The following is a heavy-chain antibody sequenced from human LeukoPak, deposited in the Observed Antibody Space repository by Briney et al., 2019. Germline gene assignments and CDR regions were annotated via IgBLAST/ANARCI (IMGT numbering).Heavy chain of an antibody. V-gene: IGHV3-33*01. CDR1: GFTFSAYG. D-gene: IGHD3-9*01. CDR2: IWNDGSRK. J-gene: IGHJ6*02. CDR3: ARDHPYYDSLTGYTRYYGMDV. Sequence: GGSLRLSCAASGFTFSAYGMHWDRQAPGKGLEWVAVIWNDGSRKYYVDSVKGRFTISRDNSRNTLHLQMNSLRADDTAVYYCARDHPYYDSLTGYTRYYGMDVWGQGTTVTVSS.